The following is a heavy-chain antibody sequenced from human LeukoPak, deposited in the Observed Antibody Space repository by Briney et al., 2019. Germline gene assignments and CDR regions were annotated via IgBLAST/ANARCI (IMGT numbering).Heavy chain of an antibody. J-gene: IGHJ4*02. CDR1: GYTFTSYG. V-gene: IGHV1-18*01. CDR3: ARATGIAVYDY. D-gene: IGHD6-19*01. CDR2: ISAYNGNT. Sequence: ASVKVSCKASGYTFTSYGISWVRQAPGQGLEWMGWISAYNGNTNYAQKFQGRVTMTRNTSISTAYMELSSLRSEDTAVYYCARATGIAVYDYWGQGTLVTVSS.